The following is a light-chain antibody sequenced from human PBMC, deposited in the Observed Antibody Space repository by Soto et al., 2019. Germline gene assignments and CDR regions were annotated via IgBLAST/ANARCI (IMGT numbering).Light chain of an antibody. CDR3: QQYGNSPLT. J-gene: IGKJ4*01. CDR1: QSGSGSY. CDR2: GAS. V-gene: IGKV3-20*01. Sequence: EIVLTQSPGTLSLSAGERATLSCRASQSGSGSYLAWYQQKPGQAPRLLISGASRRATGVPDRFSGSGSGTDFTLTISSLEPEDFAVYYCQQYGNSPLTFGGGTKVDIK.